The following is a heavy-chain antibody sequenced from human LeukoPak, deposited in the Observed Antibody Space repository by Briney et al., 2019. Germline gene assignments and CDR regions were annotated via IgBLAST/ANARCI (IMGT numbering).Heavy chain of an antibody. D-gene: IGHD6-13*01. J-gene: IGHJ1*01. Sequence: SETLSLTCTVSGGSISSSSYYWGWIRQPPGKGLEWIGSIYYSGSTYYNPSLKSRVTISVDTSKNQFSLKLSSVTAADTAVYYCASGSGGSSFGQYSQHWGQGTLVTVSS. CDR3: ASGSGGSSFGQYSQH. CDR2: IYYSGST. CDR1: GGSISSSSYY. V-gene: IGHV4-39*07.